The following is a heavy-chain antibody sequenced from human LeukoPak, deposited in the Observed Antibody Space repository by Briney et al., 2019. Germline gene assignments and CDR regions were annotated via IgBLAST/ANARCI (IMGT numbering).Heavy chain of an antibody. D-gene: IGHD3-10*01. CDR1: GDSTSSGDYS. Sequence: SETLSLTCAVSGDSTSSGDYSWSWIRQPSGKGLEWIGYIFHSGSSYYNPSLKSRVTISVDKSKNQFSLRLTSVTAADTAVYYCARELWFVNAPGSWFDPWGQGTLVTVSS. CDR2: IFHSGSS. CDR3: ARELWFVNAPGSWFDP. J-gene: IGHJ5*02. V-gene: IGHV4-30-2*01.